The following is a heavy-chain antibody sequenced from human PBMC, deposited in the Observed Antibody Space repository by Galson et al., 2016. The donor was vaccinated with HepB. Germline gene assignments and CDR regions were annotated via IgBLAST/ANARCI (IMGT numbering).Heavy chain of an antibody. J-gene: IGHJ3*02. Sequence: SVKVSCKASGYTFTGYCLHWVRQAPGQGLEWMGWINPNNGGTNYAQKFQGRVTMTRDTSISTAYMELSWLRSDDTAVYYCTRDNRGLWGGAFDIWGQGAMVTVSS. CDR2: INPNNGGT. CDR3: TRDNRGLWGGAFDI. CDR1: GYTFTGYC. V-gene: IGHV1-2*02. D-gene: IGHD2-21*01.